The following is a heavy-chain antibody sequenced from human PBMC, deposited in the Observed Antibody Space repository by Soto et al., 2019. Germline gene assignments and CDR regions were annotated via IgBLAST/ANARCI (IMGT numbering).Heavy chain of an antibody. V-gene: IGHV3-30*18. CDR3: AQDNGIVEVTSIATLDA. CDR1: GFTFSSYG. D-gene: IGHD2-21*02. CDR2: ISHDGRNE. Sequence: QVQLVESGGGVAQPGRSLRLSCGASGFTFSSYGMHWVRQAPGKGLEWVAVISHDGRNEFYADSVKGRFTVTRDNSKNTLFPQKNSLRPEDRAVYYCAQDNGIVEVTSIATLDAWAQGTLVTVAS. J-gene: IGHJ4*02.